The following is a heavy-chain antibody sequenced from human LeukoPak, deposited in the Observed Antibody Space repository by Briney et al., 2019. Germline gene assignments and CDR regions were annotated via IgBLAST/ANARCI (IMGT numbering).Heavy chain of an antibody. CDR3: ARGGVATILVYFDY. V-gene: IGHV4-34*01. CDR1: GGSFSGYY. Sequence: SETLSLTCAVYGGSFSGYYWSWIRQPPGKGLEWIGEINHSGSTNYNPSLKSRVTISVDTSKNQFSLKLSSVTAADTAVYYCARGGVATILVYFDYWGQGTLVTVSS. D-gene: IGHD5-24*01. CDR2: INHSGST. J-gene: IGHJ4*02.